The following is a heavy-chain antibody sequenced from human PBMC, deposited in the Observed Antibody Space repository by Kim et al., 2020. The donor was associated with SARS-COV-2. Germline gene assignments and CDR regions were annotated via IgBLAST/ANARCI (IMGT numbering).Heavy chain of an antibody. Sequence: SETLSLTCAVYGGSFSGYYWSWIRQPPGKGLEWIGEINHSGSTNYNPSLKSRVTISVDTSKNQFSLKLSSVTAADTAVYYCARDPGSRGYSGYGRPFDYWGQGTLVTVSS. CDR1: GGSFSGYY. D-gene: IGHD5-12*01. V-gene: IGHV4-34*01. CDR2: INHSGST. CDR3: ARDPGSRGYSGYGRPFDY. J-gene: IGHJ4*02.